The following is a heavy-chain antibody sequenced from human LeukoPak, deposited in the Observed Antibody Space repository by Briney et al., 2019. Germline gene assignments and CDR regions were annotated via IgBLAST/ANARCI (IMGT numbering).Heavy chain of an antibody. CDR1: GFNTFSKYS. D-gene: IGHD4/OR15-4a*01. Sequence: KPGGSLRLSCAASGFNTFSKYSMNWVRQAPGKGLEWVSCIGTRSTSMYCADSVRGRFSISRDNAKNSVYLQMNSLRAEDTAVYYCAREGGGDYGEGFDYWGQGTLVTVSS. V-gene: IGHV3-21*01. CDR2: IGTRSTSM. CDR3: AREGGGDYGEGFDY. J-gene: IGHJ4*02.